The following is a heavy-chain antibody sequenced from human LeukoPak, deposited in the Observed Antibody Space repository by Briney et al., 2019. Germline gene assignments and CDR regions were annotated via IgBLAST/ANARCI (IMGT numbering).Heavy chain of an antibody. Sequence: GTSLRLSCAASGFTFHDHGMDWVRQPPGKGLEWVAVIAADGGVKQYADFVKGRFSLSRDNSKNTLFLEMNGLTVEDTAVYYCAREATWGQWYFDLWGQGAPVTVSS. CDR3: AREATWGQWYFDL. CDR2: IAADGGVK. V-gene: IGHV3-30*03. CDR1: GFTFHDHG. J-gene: IGHJ4*02. D-gene: IGHD6-19*01.